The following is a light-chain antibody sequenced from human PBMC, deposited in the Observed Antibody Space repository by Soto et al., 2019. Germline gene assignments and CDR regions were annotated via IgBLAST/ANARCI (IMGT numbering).Light chain of an antibody. J-gene: IGLJ2*01. CDR2: RNN. V-gene: IGLV1-47*01. Sequence: QSVLTQPPSLSWTPGQRVTISCSGSDSNIGNNFVYWYQHFPGTAPKLLIYRNNQRPSGVPDRSSGSKSGTAASLAISGLRSEDEADYYCASWDDSLSGVVFGGGTKVTLL. CDR3: ASWDDSLSGVV. CDR1: DSNIGNNF.